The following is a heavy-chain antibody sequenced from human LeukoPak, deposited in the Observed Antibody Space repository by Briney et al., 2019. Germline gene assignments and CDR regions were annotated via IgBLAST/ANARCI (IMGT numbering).Heavy chain of an antibody. CDR1: GGSISSYY. Sequence: SETLSLTCTVSGGSISSYYWSWIRQPAGKGLEWIGRIYTSGSTNYNPSLKSRATMSVDTSKNQFSLKLSSVTAADTAVYYCARYCSSTSCYGYFDYWGQGTLVTVSS. J-gene: IGHJ4*02. D-gene: IGHD2-2*01. CDR3: ARYCSSTSCYGYFDY. CDR2: IYTSGST. V-gene: IGHV4-4*07.